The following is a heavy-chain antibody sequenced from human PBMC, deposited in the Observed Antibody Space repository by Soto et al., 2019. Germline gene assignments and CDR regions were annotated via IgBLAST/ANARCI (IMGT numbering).Heavy chain of an antibody. CDR2: ISSSSSYI. Sequence: EVQLVESGGGLVKPGGSLRLSCAASXXTXXXYTMNWVXXXPGXGLEWVSSISSSSSYIYYADSVKGRFTISRDNAKNSLYLQMNSLRXXXXXXXXXXXXXXXXXXXXYWGQGTLVTVSS. CDR1: XXTXXXYT. CDR3: XXXXXXXXXXXY. J-gene: IGHJ4*02. V-gene: IGHV3-21*01.